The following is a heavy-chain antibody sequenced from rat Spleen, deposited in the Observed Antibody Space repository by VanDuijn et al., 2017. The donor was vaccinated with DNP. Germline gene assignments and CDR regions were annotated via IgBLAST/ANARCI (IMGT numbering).Heavy chain of an antibody. V-gene: IGHV5-31*01. CDR2: ITGSSGSA. CDR3: TRGGYPGITDWFAF. D-gene: IGHD1-4*01. CDR1: GFIFSNYW. J-gene: IGHJ3*01. Sequence: EVQLVESGGGLVQPGRSLKLSCVASGFIFSNYWMTWIRQAPGKGLEWVASITGSSGSAFYPDSVKGRFTISRDSAKSTLYLQMNSLRSEDTATYYCTRGGYPGITDWFAFWGQGTLVTVSS.